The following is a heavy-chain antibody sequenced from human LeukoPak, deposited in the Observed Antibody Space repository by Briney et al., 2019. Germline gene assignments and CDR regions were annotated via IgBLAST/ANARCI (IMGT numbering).Heavy chain of an antibody. CDR2: IYTSGSA. CDR3: AREGAYCGGDCAVTPVDY. Sequence: SETLSLTCTVSGGSISSYYWSWIRQPAGKGLEWIGRIYTSGSANYNPSLKSRVTMSVDTSKNQFSLKLSSVTAADTAVYYCAREGAYCGGDCAVTPVDYWGQGTLVTVSS. V-gene: IGHV4-4*07. J-gene: IGHJ4*02. D-gene: IGHD2-21*01. CDR1: GGSISSYY.